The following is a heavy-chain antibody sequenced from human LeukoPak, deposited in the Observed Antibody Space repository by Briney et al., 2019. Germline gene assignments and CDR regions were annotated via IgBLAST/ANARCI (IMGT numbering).Heavy chain of an antibody. CDR3: ARDLTSGRKSFDY. Sequence: GGSLRLSCVGSGFTFSSYSMTWVRQAPGKGPEWVSYISSSSNYIYYADAVKGRFTISRDNAKNSLYLQMDSLRAEDTAVYFCARDLTSGRKSFDYWGQGTVDAVSP. CDR2: ISSSSNYI. CDR1: GFTFSSYS. J-gene: IGHJ4*02. V-gene: IGHV3-21*01. D-gene: IGHD6-19*01.